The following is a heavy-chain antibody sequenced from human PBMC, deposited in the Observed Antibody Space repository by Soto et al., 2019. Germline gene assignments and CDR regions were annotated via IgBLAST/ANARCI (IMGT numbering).Heavy chain of an antibody. J-gene: IGHJ4*02. CDR3: ARGYCSGGSCYVFDF. D-gene: IGHD2-15*01. V-gene: IGHV3-53*01. Sequence: PGGSLRLSCAASGISVKNNYMSWVRQAPGKGLEWVSVLYSNGGTHYADSLKGRFTISRDTSRNTVFLNMSSLRPEDTAVYYCARGYCSGGSCYVFDFWGQGTKVTVSS. CDR2: LYSNGGT. CDR1: GISVKNNY.